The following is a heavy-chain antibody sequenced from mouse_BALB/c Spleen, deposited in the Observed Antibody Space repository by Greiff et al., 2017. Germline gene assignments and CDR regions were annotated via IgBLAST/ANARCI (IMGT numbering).Heavy chain of an antibody. J-gene: IGHJ2*01. D-gene: IGHD1-1*01. V-gene: IGHV1-14*01. CDR2: INPYNDST. Sequence: VQLQQSGAELVKPGASVKMSCTASGFTFTSFGMHWVKQKPGQGLEWIGYINPYNDSTKYNEKFKGKATMTSDKSSNTAYMELSSLTSEDSAVYYCARGNDGSTYFDYWGQGTTLTVSS. CDR1: GFTFTSFG. CDR3: ARGNDGSTYFDY.